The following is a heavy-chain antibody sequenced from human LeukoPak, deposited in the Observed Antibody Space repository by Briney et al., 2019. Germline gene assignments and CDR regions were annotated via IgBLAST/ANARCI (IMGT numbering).Heavy chain of an antibody. CDR1: GGTFSSYA. D-gene: IGHD5-12*01. CDR2: IIPILGIA. V-gene: IGHV1-69*04. Sequence: SVKVSCKASGGTFSSYAISWVRQAPGQGLEWMGRIIPILGIANYAQKFQGRVTITADKSTSTAYMELSSLRSEDTALYYCARAVATTTDYYGMDVWGQGTTVTVSS. CDR3: ARAVATTTDYYGMDV. J-gene: IGHJ6*02.